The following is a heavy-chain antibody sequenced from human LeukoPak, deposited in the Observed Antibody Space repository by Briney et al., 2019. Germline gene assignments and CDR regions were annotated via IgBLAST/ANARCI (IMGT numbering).Heavy chain of an antibody. D-gene: IGHD6-19*01. Sequence: ASVKVSCKASGYTFTSYGISWVRQAPGQGLEWMGWISAYNGNTNYAQKLQGRVTMTTDTSTSTAYMELRSLRSDDTAVYYCASFPTRGGLVTAFDYWGQGTLVTVSS. CDR3: ASFPTRGGLVTAFDY. J-gene: IGHJ4*02. V-gene: IGHV1-18*01. CDR1: GYTFTSYG. CDR2: ISAYNGNT.